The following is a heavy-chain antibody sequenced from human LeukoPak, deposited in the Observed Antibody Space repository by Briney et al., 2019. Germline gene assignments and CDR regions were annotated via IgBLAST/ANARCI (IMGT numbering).Heavy chain of an antibody. D-gene: IGHD6-13*01. Sequence: GGSLRLSCAASGFTFSDYYMSWIRQAPGKGLEWVSYISSSGSTIYYADSVKGRFTISRDNAKNSLYPQMNSLRAEDTAVYYCARTSDSSSWYSGHGYWGQGTLVTVSS. CDR2: ISSSGSTI. J-gene: IGHJ4*02. CDR3: ARTSDSSSWYSGHGY. CDR1: GFTFSDYY. V-gene: IGHV3-11*04.